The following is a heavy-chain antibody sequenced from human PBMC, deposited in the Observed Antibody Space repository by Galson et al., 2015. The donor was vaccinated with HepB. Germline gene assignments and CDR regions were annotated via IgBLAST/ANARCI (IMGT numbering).Heavy chain of an antibody. D-gene: IGHD1-7*01. Sequence: TLSLTCTVSGGSISSGSYYWSWIRQPAGKGLEWIGRIYTSGSTNYNPSLKSRVTMSVDTSKNQFSLKLSSVTAADTAVYYCARDRRDNWNSPDAFDIWGQGTMVTVSS. J-gene: IGHJ3*02. V-gene: IGHV4-61*02. CDR3: ARDRRDNWNSPDAFDI. CDR2: IYTSGST. CDR1: GGSISSGSYY.